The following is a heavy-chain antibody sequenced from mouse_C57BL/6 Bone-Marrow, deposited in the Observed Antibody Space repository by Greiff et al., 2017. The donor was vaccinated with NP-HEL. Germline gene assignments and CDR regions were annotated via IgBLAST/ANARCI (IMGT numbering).Heavy chain of an antibody. CDR3: ARAAYYSNGDYAMDY. D-gene: IGHD2-5*01. J-gene: IGHJ4*01. CDR2: IYPGSGST. CDR1: GYTFTSYW. V-gene: IGHV1-55*01. Sequence: VQLQQPGAELVKPGASVKMSCKASGYTFTSYWITWVKQRPGQGLEWIGDIYPGSGSTNYNEKFKSKATLTVDTSSSTAYMQLSSLTSEDSAVYYCARAAYYSNGDYAMDYWGQGTSVTVSS.